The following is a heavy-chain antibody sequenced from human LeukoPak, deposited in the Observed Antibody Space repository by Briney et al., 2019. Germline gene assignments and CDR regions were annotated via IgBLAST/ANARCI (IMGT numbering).Heavy chain of an antibody. CDR1: GFSLSNARMG. V-gene: IGHV2-26*01. CDR3: AWIRGGDYADY. CDR2: IFSNDEK. J-gene: IGHJ4*02. D-gene: IGHD4-17*01. Sequence: SGPVLVKPTETLTLTCTVSGFSLSNARMGVSWIRQPPGKALEWLAHIFSNDEKSYSTSLKSRLTISKDTSKSQVVLTMTNMDPVDTATYYCAWIRGGDYADYWGQGTLVTVSS.